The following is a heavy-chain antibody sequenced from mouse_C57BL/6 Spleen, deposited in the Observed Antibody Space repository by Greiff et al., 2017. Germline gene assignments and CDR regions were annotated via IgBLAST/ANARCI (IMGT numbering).Heavy chain of an antibody. Sequence: VKLVESGAELVRPGASVKLSCKASGYTFTDYYINWVKQRPGQGLEWIARIYPGSGNTYYNEKFKGKATLTAEKSSSTAYMQLSSLTSEDSAVYFCARNPTMDYGGQGTSVTVSS. CDR1: GYTFTDYY. CDR2: IYPGSGNT. J-gene: IGHJ4*01. V-gene: IGHV1-76*01. CDR3: ARNPTMDY.